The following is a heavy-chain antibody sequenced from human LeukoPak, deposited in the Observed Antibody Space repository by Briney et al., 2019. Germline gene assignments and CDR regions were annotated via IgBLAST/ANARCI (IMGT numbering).Heavy chain of an antibody. CDR3: AREGLYHAFDY. V-gene: IGHV1-8*03. CDR2: MNPNSGDT. D-gene: IGHD2-2*01. Sequence: ASVKVSCKTFGYTFTAYDINWVRQAAGQGLEWMGWMNPNSGDTGYAQKLQGRVTITRDTSTNTAHMELTTLTSDDTAVYYCAREGLYHAFDYWGQGTLVTVSS. CDR1: GYTFTAYD. J-gene: IGHJ4*02.